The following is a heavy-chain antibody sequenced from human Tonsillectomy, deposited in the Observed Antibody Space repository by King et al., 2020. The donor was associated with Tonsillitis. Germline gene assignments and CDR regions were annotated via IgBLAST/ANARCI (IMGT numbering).Heavy chain of an antibody. CDR1: GGSISSGDYY. CDR3: ARVHQAFHPVIDY. V-gene: IGHV4-31*03. J-gene: IGHJ4*02. Sequence: QLQESGPGLVKPSQTLSLTCTVSGGSISSGDYYWGWIRQPPGKGLEWIGYIYYSGSTYDNPSPKSRIPIPADTSKNQFSLKVSSVTAADTAVYHCARVHQAFHPVIDYWGQGTLVTVSS. CDR2: IYYSGST.